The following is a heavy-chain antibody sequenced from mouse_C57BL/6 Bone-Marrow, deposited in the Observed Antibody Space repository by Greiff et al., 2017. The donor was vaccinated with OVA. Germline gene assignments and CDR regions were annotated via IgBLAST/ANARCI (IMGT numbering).Heavy chain of an antibody. D-gene: IGHD3-2*02. Sequence: EVQGVESGGGLVQPKGSLKLSCAASGFSFNTYAMNWVRQAPGKGLEWVARIRSKSNNYATYYADSVKDRFTISRDDSESMLYLQMNNLKTEDTAMYYCVRHAAQATRFAYWGQGTLVTVSA. V-gene: IGHV10-1*01. J-gene: IGHJ3*01. CDR1: GFSFNTYA. CDR3: VRHAAQATRFAY. CDR2: IRSKSNNYAT.